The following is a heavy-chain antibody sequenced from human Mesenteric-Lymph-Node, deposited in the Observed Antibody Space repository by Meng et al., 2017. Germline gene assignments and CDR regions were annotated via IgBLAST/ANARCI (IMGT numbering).Heavy chain of an antibody. CDR3: ARDPVTSD. V-gene: IGHV3-7*01. CDR1: GFTFSSYW. Sequence: GESLKISCAASGFTFSSYWMSWVRQAPGKGLEWVANIKPDGSDNHYVDSVKGRFTISRDNTKNSLYLELNSLRAEDTAMYYCARDPVTSDWGQGTLVTVSS. J-gene: IGHJ4*02. D-gene: IGHD2/OR15-2a*01. CDR2: IKPDGSDN.